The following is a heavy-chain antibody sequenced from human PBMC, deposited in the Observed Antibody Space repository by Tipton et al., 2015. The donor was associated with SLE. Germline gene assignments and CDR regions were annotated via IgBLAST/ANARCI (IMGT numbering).Heavy chain of an antibody. CDR2: ISYDGSNK. V-gene: IGHV3-30*04. CDR3: ASSGYSSGWYVY. D-gene: IGHD6-19*01. Sequence: SLRLSCAASGFTFSSYAMHWVRQAPGKGLEWVAVISYDGSNKYYADSVKGRFTISRDNSKNTLYLQMNSLRAEDTAVYYCASSGYSSGWYVYWGQGTLVTVSS. J-gene: IGHJ4*02. CDR1: GFTFSSYA.